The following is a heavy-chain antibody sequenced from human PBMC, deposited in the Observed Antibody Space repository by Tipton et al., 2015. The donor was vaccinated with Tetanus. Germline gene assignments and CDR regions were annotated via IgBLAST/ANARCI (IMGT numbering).Heavy chain of an antibody. Sequence: SLRLSCAISGFSVSSNYLTWVRQAPGKGLEWVSVIHTGGNTYYAGSVKGRFTVSRDNSKNTYHLQMNSLRAEDTAVYYCTRLWAAALDYWGQGTLVTVSS. CDR2: IHTGGNT. J-gene: IGHJ4*02. D-gene: IGHD3-10*01. CDR1: GFSVSSNY. V-gene: IGHV3-53*01. CDR3: TRLWAAALDY.